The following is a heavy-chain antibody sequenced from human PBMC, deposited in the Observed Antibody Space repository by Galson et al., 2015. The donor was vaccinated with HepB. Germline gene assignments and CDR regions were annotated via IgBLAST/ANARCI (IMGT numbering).Heavy chain of an antibody. J-gene: IGHJ6*02. CDR1: GFSFTSHS. CDR3: ARNPSSYDYYSMDV. CDR2: VSSGSTGR. V-gene: IGHV3-48*01. Sequence: SLRLSCAASGFSFTSHSMNWVRQAPGKGLEWVSYVSSGSTGRYYAGSVRGRFTISRDNAKNSLYLHMKGLRAEDTAVYYCARNPSSYDYYSMDVWGQGTTVTVSS.